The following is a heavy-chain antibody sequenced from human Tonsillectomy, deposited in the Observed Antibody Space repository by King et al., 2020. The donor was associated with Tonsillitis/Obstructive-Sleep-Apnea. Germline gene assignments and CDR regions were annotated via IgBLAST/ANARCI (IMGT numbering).Heavy chain of an antibody. CDR1: GYTFTSYY. CDR3: AREPEGIVGSPPPGGLWY. Sequence: QLVQSGAEVKKPGASVKVSCKASGYTFTSYYMHWVRQAPGQGLEWMGIINPSGGSTSYAQKFQGRVTMTRDTSTSTVYMELSSLRSEDTAVYYCAREPEGIVGSPPPGGLWYWGQGTLVTVSS. J-gene: IGHJ4*02. CDR2: INPSGGST. V-gene: IGHV1-46*01. D-gene: IGHD1-26*01.